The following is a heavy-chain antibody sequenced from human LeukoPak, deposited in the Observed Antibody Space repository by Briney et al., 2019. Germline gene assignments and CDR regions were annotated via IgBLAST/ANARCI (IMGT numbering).Heavy chain of an antibody. CDR1: GFTFSHYA. J-gene: IGHJ4*02. V-gene: IGHV3-23*01. CDR3: ANGKGYFEF. Sequence: PGGSLRLSCVASGFTFSHYAMHWVRQAPGKGLEWVSAISGTGGSTYYADSVKGRFTISRDNSKNTVYLQMNGLRAEDTAVYYCANGKGYFEFWGQGTLVTVSS. D-gene: IGHD3-9*01. CDR2: ISGTGGST.